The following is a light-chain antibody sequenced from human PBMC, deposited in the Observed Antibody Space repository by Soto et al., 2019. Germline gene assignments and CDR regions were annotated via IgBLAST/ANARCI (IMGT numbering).Light chain of an antibody. CDR3: TSWTSSTTMI. V-gene: IGLV2-14*03. Sequence: QSALTQPASVSGSPGQSITISCTGTSSDIGAYNFVSWYQQHPGKAPKLMLYDVNIRPSGVSNRFSGSKSGNTASLTISGLQAEDAAEYYCTSWTSSTTMIFGGGTKLTVL. CDR2: DVN. CDR1: SSDIGAYNF. J-gene: IGLJ2*01.